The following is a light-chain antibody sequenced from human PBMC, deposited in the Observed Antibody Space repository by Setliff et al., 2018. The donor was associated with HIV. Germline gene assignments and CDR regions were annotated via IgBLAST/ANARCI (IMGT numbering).Light chain of an antibody. Sequence: QSALTQSASVSGSPGQSITISCTGTSSDVGSYNLVSWYQQHPGDGPKLMIYEVTKRPSGVSDRFSGSKSGNTASLTISGLQAEDEADYYCSSYTSSSSYVFGTGTKVTVL. V-gene: IGLV2-14*02. J-gene: IGLJ1*01. CDR2: EVT. CDR1: SSDVGSYNL. CDR3: SSYTSSSSYV.